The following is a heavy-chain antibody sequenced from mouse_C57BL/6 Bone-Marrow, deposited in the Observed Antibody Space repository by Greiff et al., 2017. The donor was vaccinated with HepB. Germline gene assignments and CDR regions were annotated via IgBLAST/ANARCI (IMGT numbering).Heavy chain of an antibody. CDR3: AVYYGFAY. Sequence: EVQRVESGPELVKPGASVKMSCKASGYTFTDYNMHWVKQSHGKSLEWIGYINPNNGGTSYNQKFKGKATLTVNKSSSTAYMELRSLTSEDSAVYYCAVYYGFAYWGQGTLVTVSA. J-gene: IGHJ3*01. CDR1: GYTFTDYN. D-gene: IGHD2-1*01. V-gene: IGHV1-22*01. CDR2: INPNNGGT.